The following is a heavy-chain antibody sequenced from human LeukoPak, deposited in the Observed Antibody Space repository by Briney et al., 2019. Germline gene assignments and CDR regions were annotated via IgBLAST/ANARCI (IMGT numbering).Heavy chain of an antibody. Sequence: SETLSLTCAVYGGSLNGHYWSWIRQPPGKGLEWIGEGSESGGTKFNPSLKSRVTISADASKNQFSLKLNSVTAADTAVYYCAKNGQSGFSFDPWGQGTLVTVSS. V-gene: IGHV4-34*01. CDR1: GGSLNGHY. J-gene: IGHJ5*02. CDR3: AKNGQSGFSFDP. D-gene: IGHD3-3*01. CDR2: GSESGGT.